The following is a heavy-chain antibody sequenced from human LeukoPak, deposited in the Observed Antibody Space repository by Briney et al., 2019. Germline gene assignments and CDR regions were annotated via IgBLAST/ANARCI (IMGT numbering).Heavy chain of an antibody. CDR3: ARESEAVKQQLVGGAFDI. J-gene: IGHJ3*02. V-gene: IGHV3-33*01. Sequence: PGRSLRLSCAASGFTFSSYGMHWVRQAPGKGLEWVAVIWYDGRNKYYADSVKGRFTISRDNSKNTLYLQVNSLRTEDTAVYYCARESEAVKQQLVGGAFDIWGQGTMVTV. CDR1: GFTFSSYG. D-gene: IGHD6-13*01. CDR2: IWYDGRNK.